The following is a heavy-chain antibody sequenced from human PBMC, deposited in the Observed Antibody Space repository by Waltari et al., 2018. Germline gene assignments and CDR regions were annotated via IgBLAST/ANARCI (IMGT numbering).Heavy chain of an antibody. CDR1: GYSFTNSD. CDR3: VRSRKEEGIVYGWFDP. Sequence: QVQLVQSEAEVKKPGASVRVSCKASGYSFTNSDISWVRQATGQGLEWRGWMNPDSGNTGYEQGFQGRVTRTASTSISTAYMELSSLTFDDTAVYYCVRSRKEEGIVYGWFDPWGQGTLVTVSS. V-gene: IGHV1-8*01. CDR2: MNPDSGNT. J-gene: IGHJ5*02. D-gene: IGHD2-15*01.